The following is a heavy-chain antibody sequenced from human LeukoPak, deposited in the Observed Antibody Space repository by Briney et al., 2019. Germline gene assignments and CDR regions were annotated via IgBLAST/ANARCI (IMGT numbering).Heavy chain of an antibody. CDR3: VRGRGSYGWFDP. Sequence: GGSLRLSCVGSGFTFSNFWMHWVRQAPGKGPVWVSRISNNGITTTDADSVRGRFTISRDDAKNTVDLQMNSLRGEDTAVYYCVRGRGSYGWFDPWGQGTLVTVSS. CDR2: ISNNGITT. CDR1: GFTFSNFW. V-gene: IGHV3-74*03. J-gene: IGHJ5*02. D-gene: IGHD3-10*01.